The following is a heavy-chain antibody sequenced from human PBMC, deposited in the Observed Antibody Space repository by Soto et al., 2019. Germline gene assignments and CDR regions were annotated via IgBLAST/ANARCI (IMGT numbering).Heavy chain of an antibody. Sequence: EVQLVESGGGLVQPGGSLRLSCAASGFTFSSYDMHWVRQAPGKGLVWVSRINSDGSSTSYADSVKGRFTISRDNAKNTLYLQMNSLRAEDTAVYYCVRDGYNLGIDYWGQGTLVTVSS. CDR3: VRDGYNLGIDY. D-gene: IGHD5-12*01. J-gene: IGHJ4*02. CDR2: INSDGSST. V-gene: IGHV3-74*02. CDR1: GFTFSSYD.